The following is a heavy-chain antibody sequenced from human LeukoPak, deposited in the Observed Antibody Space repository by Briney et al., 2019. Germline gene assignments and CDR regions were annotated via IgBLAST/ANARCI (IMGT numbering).Heavy chain of an antibody. CDR1: GHTFTSYY. CDR3: ARDLMTTRTCDPDY. V-gene: IGHV1-2*02. CDR2: INPNSGTT. D-gene: IGHD3-16*01. Sequence: ASVKVYCKGTGHTFTSYYMHWVRQAPGQGLEWMGWINPNSGTTNYAQKFQGRVTVTRDTSISTAYMELSRLESDDTAVYYYARDLMTTRTCDPDYWGQGTLVTVAS. J-gene: IGHJ4*02.